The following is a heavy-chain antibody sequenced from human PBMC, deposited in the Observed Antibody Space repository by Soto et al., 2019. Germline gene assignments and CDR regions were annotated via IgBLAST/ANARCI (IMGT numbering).Heavy chain of an antibody. V-gene: IGHV3-21*01. CDR3: ARDERQPWYSSSPAGLCFDD. Sequence: GGSLRLSCAASGFTFSSYSMNWVRQAPGKGLEWVSSISSSSSYIYYADSVKGRFTISRDNAKNSLYLQMNSLRAEDTAVYYCARDERQPWYSSSPAGLCFDDWGQGTLVTVSS. CDR1: GFTFSSYS. CDR2: ISSSSSYI. D-gene: IGHD6-6*01. J-gene: IGHJ4*02.